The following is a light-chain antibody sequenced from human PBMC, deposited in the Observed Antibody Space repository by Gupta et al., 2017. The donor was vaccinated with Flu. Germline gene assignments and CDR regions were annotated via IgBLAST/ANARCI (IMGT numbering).Light chain of an antibody. CDR2: DAS. CDR1: QSVSNF. Sequence: FVLTQSPATLSLSPGDRATLSCRASQSVSNFLAWYQQKPGQAPRLLIYDASNRATDIPARFSGSGSGTDFTLTISSLEPEDFAVYYCQQRSNLITFGQGTRLEIK. J-gene: IGKJ5*01. CDR3: QQRSNLIT. V-gene: IGKV3-11*01.